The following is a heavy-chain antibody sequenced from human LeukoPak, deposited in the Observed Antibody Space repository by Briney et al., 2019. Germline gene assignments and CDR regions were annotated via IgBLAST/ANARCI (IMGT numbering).Heavy chain of an antibody. Sequence: PSETLSLTCTVSGGSISSSSYYWGWIRQPPGKGLEWIGSIYYSGSTYYNPSIKSRVTISVDTSKNQFSLKLSSVTAADTAVYYCARHSFSTMVRGVIWYFDLWAVAPWSLSPQ. CDR3: ARHSFSTMVRGVIWYFDL. J-gene: IGHJ2*01. CDR2: IYYSGST. D-gene: IGHD3-10*01. CDR1: GGSISSSSYY. V-gene: IGHV4-39*01.